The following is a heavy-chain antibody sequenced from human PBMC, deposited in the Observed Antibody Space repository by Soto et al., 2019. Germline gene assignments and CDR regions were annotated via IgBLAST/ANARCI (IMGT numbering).Heavy chain of an antibody. V-gene: IGHV4-59*01. CDR3: ASGRVPAAPGHNYSYYGIDV. Sequence: PSETLSLTCTVSAGSISSYFWRWIVQPSGKRLEWIAYIDYSGNTDYNPSLKSRVTISLGTSKNQFSLKLTSVTAADTAVYYCASGRVPAAPGHNYSYYGIDVWGQGTTVT. CDR2: IDYSGNT. J-gene: IGHJ6*02. D-gene: IGHD2-2*01. CDR1: AGSISSYF.